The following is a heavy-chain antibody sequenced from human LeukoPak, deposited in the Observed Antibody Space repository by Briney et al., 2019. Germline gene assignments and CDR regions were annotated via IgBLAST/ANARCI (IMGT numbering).Heavy chain of an antibody. Sequence: GGSPRLSCAASGFTFSSYEMNWVRQAPGKGLEWVSYISSSGSTIYYADSVKGRFTISRDNAKNSLYLQMNSLRAEDTAVYYCARDKKQWLVRWYFDLWGRGTLVTVSS. J-gene: IGHJ2*01. CDR3: ARDKKQWLVRWYFDL. D-gene: IGHD6-19*01. CDR2: ISSSGSTI. V-gene: IGHV3-48*03. CDR1: GFTFSSYE.